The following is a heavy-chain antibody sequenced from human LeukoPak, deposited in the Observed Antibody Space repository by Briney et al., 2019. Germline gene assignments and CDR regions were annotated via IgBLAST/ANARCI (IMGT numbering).Heavy chain of an antibody. J-gene: IGHJ4*02. CDR2: INPNSGGT. CDR1: GYTFTGYY. CDR3: ARDIPWIVVVPAAMRDY. Sequence: ASVKVSCKASGYTFTGYYMHWVRQAPGQGLEWMGWINPNSGGTNYAQKFQGRVTMTRDTSISTAYMELSRLGSDDTAVYYCARDIPWIVVVPAAMRDYWGQGTLVTVSS. D-gene: IGHD2-2*01. V-gene: IGHV1-2*02.